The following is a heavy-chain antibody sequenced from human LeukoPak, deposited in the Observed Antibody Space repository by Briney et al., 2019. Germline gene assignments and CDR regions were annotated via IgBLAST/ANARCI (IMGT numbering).Heavy chain of an antibody. CDR3: ARLSFIAAPNFDY. CDR2: VDTSGST. V-gene: IGHV4-4*07. D-gene: IGHD6-13*01. CDR1: GASISNYY. J-gene: IGHJ4*02. Sequence: SETLSLTCIVPGASISNYYWSWIRQPAGKGLEWIGRVDTSGSTNYKPSLKSRVTMSVDTSKNQFSLKLSSVTAADTAVYYCARLSFIAAPNFDYWGQGTLVTVSS.